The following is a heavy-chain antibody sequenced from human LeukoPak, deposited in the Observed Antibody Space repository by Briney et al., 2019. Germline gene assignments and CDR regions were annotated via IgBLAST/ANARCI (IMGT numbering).Heavy chain of an antibody. V-gene: IGHV6-1*01. J-gene: IGHJ6*02. CDR2: TYYRSKWYN. CDR3: ARGPYYYDSSGFYYYYGMGV. CDR1: GDSVSSNSAA. Sequence: SQTLSLTCAISGDSVSSNSAAWNWIRQSPSRGLEWLGRTYYRSKWYNDYAVSVKSRITINPDTSKNQFSLQLNSVTPEDTAVYYCARGPYYYDSSGFYYYYGMGVWGQGTTVTVSS. D-gene: IGHD3-22*01.